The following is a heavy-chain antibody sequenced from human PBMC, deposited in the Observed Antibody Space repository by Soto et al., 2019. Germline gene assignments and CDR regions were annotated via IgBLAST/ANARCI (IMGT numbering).Heavy chain of an antibody. Sequence: QITLNESGHTQVKPRQTLTLTCTFSGFSLTTSGVGVGWIRQSPGKAPEWLALIYWDDDKRYSPSLKSRLTIAKHTSKIRVVLTMVDLDPADTATYSCAHRVLRTVFGLVTTTAIYFDFWCQGTPVGVSS. J-gene: IGHJ4*02. D-gene: IGHD3-3*01. CDR1: GFSLTTSGVG. V-gene: IGHV2-5*02. CDR2: IYWDDDK. CDR3: AHRVLRTVFGLVTTTAIYFDF.